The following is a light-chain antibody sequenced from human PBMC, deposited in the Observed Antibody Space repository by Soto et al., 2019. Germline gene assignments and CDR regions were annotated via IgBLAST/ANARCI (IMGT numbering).Light chain of an antibody. J-gene: IGKJ3*01. V-gene: IGKV3-20*01. Sequence: EIVLTQSPGTLSLSPGERATLSCRASQSVSSSYLAWYQQKVGQAPRLLIYGASSSDTGIPDRFSVSGSGTDYTHTISRLETEDLAVYYCQQYGNSLSTYGLRTKVDIK. CDR2: GAS. CDR3: QQYGNSLST. CDR1: QSVSSSY.